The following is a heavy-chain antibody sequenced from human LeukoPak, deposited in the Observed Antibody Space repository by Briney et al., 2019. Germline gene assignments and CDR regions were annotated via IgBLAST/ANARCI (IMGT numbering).Heavy chain of an antibody. CDR2: ISAYNGNT. J-gene: IGHJ4*02. CDR3: ARATDTAMVDY. D-gene: IGHD5-18*01. Sequence: GASVKVSCKASGYTFTGYYMHWVRQAPGQGLEWMGWISAYNGNTNYAQKLQGRVTMTTDTSTSTAYMELRSLRSDDTAVYYCARATDTAMVDYRGQGTLVTVSS. CDR1: GYTFTGYY. V-gene: IGHV1-18*04.